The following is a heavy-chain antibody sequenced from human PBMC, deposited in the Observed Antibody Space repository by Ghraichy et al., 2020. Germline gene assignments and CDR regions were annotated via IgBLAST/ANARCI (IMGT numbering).Heavy chain of an antibody. D-gene: IGHD5-18*01. CDR2: IYYSGST. CDR1: GGSISSYY. V-gene: IGHV4-59*01. Sequence: SETLSLTCTVSGGSISSYYWSWIRQPPGKGLEWIGYIYYSGSTNYNPSLKSRVTISVDTSKNQFSLKLSSVTAADTAVYYCAREPLIGYGPSGWFDPWGQGTLVTVSS. J-gene: IGHJ5*02. CDR3: AREPLIGYGPSGWFDP.